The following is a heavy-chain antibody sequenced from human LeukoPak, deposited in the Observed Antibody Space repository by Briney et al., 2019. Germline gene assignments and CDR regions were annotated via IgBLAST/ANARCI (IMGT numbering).Heavy chain of an antibody. V-gene: IGHV1-8*03. J-gene: IGHJ4*02. CDR3: ARDRSPVATQTLDY. D-gene: IGHD5-12*01. Sequence: ASVKVSCTASGYTFTRYDINWVRQATGQGLEWMGWINLNSGNTGYAQKFQGRVTITRDTSIRTAYMEVNSLRAEDTAVYYCARDRSPVATQTLDYWGQGTLVTVSS. CDR2: INLNSGNT. CDR1: GYTFTRYD.